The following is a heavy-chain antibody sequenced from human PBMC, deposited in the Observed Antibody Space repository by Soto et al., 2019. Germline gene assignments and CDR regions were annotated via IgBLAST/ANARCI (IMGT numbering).Heavy chain of an antibody. D-gene: IGHD1-1*01. J-gene: IGHJ3*02. CDR1: GFTFSSYA. Sequence: PGGSLRLSCAASGFTFSSYAMSWVRQAPGKGLEWVANISYDGGERNYVDSVKGRFTISRDNAKSLLFLQMNSLRAEDTAVYYCARDGKGPFDIWGQGTMVTVSS. CDR2: ISYDGGER. CDR3: ARDGKGPFDI. V-gene: IGHV3-7*01.